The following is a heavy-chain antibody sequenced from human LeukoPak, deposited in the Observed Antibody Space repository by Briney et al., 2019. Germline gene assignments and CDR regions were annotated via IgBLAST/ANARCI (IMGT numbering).Heavy chain of an antibody. CDR1: GFTFSSYA. CDR3: AKGHIVVVTAIRGGIDY. CDR2: ISGSGGST. V-gene: IGHV3-23*01. J-gene: IGHJ4*02. Sequence: PGGSLRLSCAASGFTFSSYAMSWVRQAPGKGREWVSAISGSGGSTYYADSVKGRFTISRDNSKNTLYLQMNSLRAEDTAVYYCAKGHIVVVTAIRGGIDYWGQGTLVTVSS. D-gene: IGHD2-21*02.